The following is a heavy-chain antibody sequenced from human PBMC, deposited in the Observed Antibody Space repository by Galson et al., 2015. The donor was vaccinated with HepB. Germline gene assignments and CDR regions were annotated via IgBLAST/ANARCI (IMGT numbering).Heavy chain of an antibody. Sequence: SVKVSCKASGYTFTSYYMHWVRQAPGQGLEWMGIINPSGGSTSYAQKFQGRVTMTRDTSTSTVYMELSSLRFEDTAVYYCARDRGYSSSWYENSGYYYGMDVWGRGTTVTVSS. CDR3: ARDRGYSSSWYENSGYYYGMDV. CDR2: INPSGGST. CDR1: GYTFTSYY. J-gene: IGHJ6*02. V-gene: IGHV1-46*03. D-gene: IGHD6-13*01.